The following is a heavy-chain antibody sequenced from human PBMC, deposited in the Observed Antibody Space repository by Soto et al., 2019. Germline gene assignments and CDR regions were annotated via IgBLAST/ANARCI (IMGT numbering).Heavy chain of an antibody. J-gene: IGHJ4*02. CDR3: ESREGELVNPDY. V-gene: IGHV1-69*01. CDR1: GGTFSSYA. Sequence: QVQLVQSGAEVKKPGSSVKVSCKASGGTFSSYAISWVRQAPGQGLEWMGGIIPIFGKANYAQKFQGRVTITEDESTRTAYMELSSLRSEDTAVYYCESREGELVNPDYWGQGTLVSVSS. D-gene: IGHD3-10*01. CDR2: IIPIFGKA.